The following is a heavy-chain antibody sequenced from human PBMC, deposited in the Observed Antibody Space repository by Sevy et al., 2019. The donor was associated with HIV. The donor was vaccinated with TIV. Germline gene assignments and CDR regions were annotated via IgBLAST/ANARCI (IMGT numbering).Heavy chain of an antibody. V-gene: IGHV4-61*02. CDR2: IYTSGST. Sequence: SETLSLTCTVSGGSISSGNYYWSWIRQPAGKGLEWIGRIYTSGSTNYNPSLKSRVTISVDTSKNRFSLKLSSVTAADTAVHYCARESGDCSSTSCYEGVFDYWGQGTLVTVSS. D-gene: IGHD2-2*01. CDR1: GGSISSGNYY. CDR3: ARESGDCSSTSCYEGVFDY. J-gene: IGHJ4*02.